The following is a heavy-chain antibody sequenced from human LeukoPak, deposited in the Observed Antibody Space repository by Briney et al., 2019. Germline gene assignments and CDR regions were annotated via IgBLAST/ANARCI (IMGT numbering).Heavy chain of an antibody. CDR2: ISYDGSNK. Sequence: GGSLRLSCAASGFTFSSYAMHWVRQAPGKGLEWVAVISYDGSNKYYADSVKGRFTISRDNSKNTLYLQMNSLRAEDTAVYYCTTRRRHCSGGSCYAEGSVDYWGQGTLVTVSS. V-gene: IGHV3-30-3*01. CDR1: GFTFSSYA. D-gene: IGHD2-15*01. CDR3: TTRRRHCSGGSCYAEGSVDY. J-gene: IGHJ4*02.